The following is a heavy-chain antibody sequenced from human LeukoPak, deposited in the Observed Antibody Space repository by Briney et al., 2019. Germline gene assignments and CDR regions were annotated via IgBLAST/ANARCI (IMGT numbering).Heavy chain of an antibody. Sequence: GGSLRLSCAASGFSFSSYSMKWVRQAPGKGLEWVSSISSSSNYIYYADSVKGRFTISRDNAKNSLYLQMNSLRAEDTAVYYCARGSRGGITIFGVVSQWGQGTLVTVSS. J-gene: IGHJ4*02. CDR3: ARGSRGGITIFGVVSQ. CDR2: ISSSSNYI. D-gene: IGHD3-3*01. CDR1: GFSFSSYS. V-gene: IGHV3-21*01.